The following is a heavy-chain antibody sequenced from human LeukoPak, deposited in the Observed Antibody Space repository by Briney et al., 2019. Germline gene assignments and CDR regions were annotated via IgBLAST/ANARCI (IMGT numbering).Heavy chain of an antibody. Sequence: GGSLRLSCAASGFTFSSYAMSWVRQAPGKGLEWVSAISGSGGSTYYADSVKGRFTISRDNSKNTLYLQMNSLGAEDTAVYYCAKARAGMYSSGWYSDAFDIWGQGTMVTVSS. J-gene: IGHJ3*02. CDR3: AKARAGMYSSGWYSDAFDI. V-gene: IGHV3-23*01. D-gene: IGHD6-19*01. CDR2: ISGSGGST. CDR1: GFTFSSYA.